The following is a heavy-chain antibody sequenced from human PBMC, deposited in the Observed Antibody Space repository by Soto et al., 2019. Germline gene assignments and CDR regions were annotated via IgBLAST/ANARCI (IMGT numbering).Heavy chain of an antibody. D-gene: IGHD3-10*01. CDR3: AREKYNYYGSGSYYNRRYYYYGMDV. V-gene: IGHV1-8*01. CDR2: MNPNSGNT. Sequence: QVQLVQSGAEVKKPGASAKVSCKASGYTFTSYDINWVRQATGQGLEWMGWMNPNSGNTGYAQKFQGRVTMTRNTSISTAYMELSSLRSEDTAVYYCAREKYNYYGSGSYYNRRYYYYGMDVWGQGTTVTVSS. J-gene: IGHJ6*02. CDR1: GYTFTSYD.